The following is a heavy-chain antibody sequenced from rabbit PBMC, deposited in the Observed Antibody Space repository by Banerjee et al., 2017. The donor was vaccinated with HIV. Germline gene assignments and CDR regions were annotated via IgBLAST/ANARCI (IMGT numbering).Heavy chain of an antibody. V-gene: IGHV1S45*01. CDR3: ARGHAGSSWGLDL. CDR1: GFSLSSNDM. Sequence: QEQLKESGGGLVQPGGSLKLSCTVSGFSLSSNDMSWVRQAPGGGLEWIGCIWTGSSGSTYYASWAKGRFTISKTSSTTVFLQMTSLTAADTATYFCARGHAGSSWGLDLWGPGTLVTVS. J-gene: IGHJ3*01. D-gene: IGHD4-2*01. CDR2: IWTGSSGST.